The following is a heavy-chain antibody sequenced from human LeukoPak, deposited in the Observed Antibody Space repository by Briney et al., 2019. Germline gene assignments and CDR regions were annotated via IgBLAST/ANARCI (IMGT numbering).Heavy chain of an antibody. CDR2: ISYSGSTT. D-gene: IGHD1-26*01. V-gene: IGHV4-34*01. CDR3: VRRTSGSYSDY. J-gene: IGHJ4*02. CDR1: GGSFSDYY. Sequence: SETLSLTCAVYGGSFSDYYWTWIRQPPGKGLEWIATISYSGSTTSYNPSLKSRVTISVDTSKNQFSLKLNSVTAADTAVYYCVRRTSGSYSDYWGQGTLVTVSS.